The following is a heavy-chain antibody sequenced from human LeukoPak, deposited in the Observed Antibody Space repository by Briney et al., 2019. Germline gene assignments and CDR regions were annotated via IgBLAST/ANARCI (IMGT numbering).Heavy chain of an antibody. CDR2: ISSSSSTI. CDR1: GFTFSSYS. J-gene: IGHJ4*02. D-gene: IGHD2-21*02. Sequence: PGGSLRLSCAASGFTFSSYSMNWVRQAPGKGLEWVSYISSSSSTIYYADSVKGRFTISRDNAKNSLYLQMNSLRAEDTAVYYCARDEGVVVTATTLDYWGQGTLVTVSS. CDR3: ARDEGVVVTATTLDY. V-gene: IGHV3-48*01.